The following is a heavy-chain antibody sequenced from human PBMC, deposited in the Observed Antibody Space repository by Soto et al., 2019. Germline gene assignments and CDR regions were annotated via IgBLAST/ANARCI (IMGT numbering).Heavy chain of an antibody. CDR3: AKDSSGWVGGRIDY. V-gene: IGHV3-23*01. CDR2: ISGSGGST. Sequence: EVQLLESGGGLVQPGGSLRLSCAASGFTFSSYAMSWVRQAPGKGLEWVSAISGSGGSTYYADSVKGLFTISRDNSKNTLYLQMNSLRAEDTAVYYCAKDSSGWVGGRIDYWGQGTLVTVSS. CDR1: GFTFSSYA. J-gene: IGHJ4*02. D-gene: IGHD6-19*01.